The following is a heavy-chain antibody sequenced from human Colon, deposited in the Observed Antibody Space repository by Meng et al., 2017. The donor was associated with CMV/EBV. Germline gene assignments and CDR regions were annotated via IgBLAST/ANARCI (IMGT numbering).Heavy chain of an antibody. D-gene: IGHD2-15*01. CDR1: GFTFSRYW. CDR2: TKQDGSEK. J-gene: IGHJ6*02. CDR3: ARVRDSRLYYGIDV. V-gene: IGHV3-7*01. Sequence: GGSLRLSCAASGFTFSRYWMSWVRQAPGKGLEWVANTKQDGSEKYYVDSVKGRFTISRDNAKNSLYLQMNSLRVEDTAVYYCARVRDSRLYYGIDVWGQGTTVTVSS.